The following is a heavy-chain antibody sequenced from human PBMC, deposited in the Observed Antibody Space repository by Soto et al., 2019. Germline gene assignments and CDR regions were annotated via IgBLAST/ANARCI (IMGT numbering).Heavy chain of an antibody. CDR2: INEDGSKR. D-gene: IGHD2-15*01. CDR1: GFSLTPYW. Sequence: EVQLVESGGGLVQSGGSLRLSCLASGFSLTPYWMSWVRQTPGKGLEWVAKINEDGSKRDYMESVEGRFTISRDNAKNSVSLHMDSLRVDDTAMYYCTRWDGRCSGGSCFFDSWGQGTLVTVSS. CDR3: TRWDGRCSGGSCFFDS. V-gene: IGHV3-7*01. J-gene: IGHJ4*02.